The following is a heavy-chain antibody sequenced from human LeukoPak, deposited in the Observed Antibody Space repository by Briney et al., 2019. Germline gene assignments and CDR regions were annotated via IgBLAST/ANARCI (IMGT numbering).Heavy chain of an antibody. D-gene: IGHD3-22*01. CDR1: GFTFSSYS. Sequence: GGSLRLSCAASGFTFSSYSMNWVRQAPGKGLEWVSAISGSGGSTYYADSVKGRFTISRDNSKNTLYLQMNSLRAEDTAVYYCAKDLSQNYDSSGYLDYWGQGTLVTVSS. V-gene: IGHV3-23*01. CDR3: AKDLSQNYDSSGYLDY. J-gene: IGHJ4*02. CDR2: ISGSGGST.